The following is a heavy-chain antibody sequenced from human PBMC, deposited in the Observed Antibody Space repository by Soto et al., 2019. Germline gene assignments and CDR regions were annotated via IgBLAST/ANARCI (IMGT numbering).Heavy chain of an antibody. Sequence: PGGSLRLSCAASGFTFSSYAMSWVRQAPGKGLEWVSAISGSGGSTYYADSVKGRFTISRDNSKNTLYLQMNSLRAEDTAVYYCAKASYTPGVIAYYDFWSGYYGGPYYYYYMDVWGKGTTVTVSS. V-gene: IGHV3-23*01. D-gene: IGHD3-3*01. CDR2: ISGSGGST. CDR3: AKASYTPGVIAYYDFWSGYYGGPYYYYYMDV. J-gene: IGHJ6*03. CDR1: GFTFSSYA.